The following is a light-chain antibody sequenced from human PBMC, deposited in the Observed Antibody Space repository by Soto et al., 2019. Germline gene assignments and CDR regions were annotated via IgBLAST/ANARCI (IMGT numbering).Light chain of an antibody. Sequence: EVVLTQSPGTLSLSPGERVTLSCRASHSVASSYLAWYQQKPGRAPRLLFYSASSRATGIPDRFSGSGSGTDFTLTISRLEPEDFAVYYCHHFGSLPETFGQGTNVE. V-gene: IGKV3-20*01. CDR1: HSVASSY. CDR2: SAS. J-gene: IGKJ1*01. CDR3: HHFGSLPET.